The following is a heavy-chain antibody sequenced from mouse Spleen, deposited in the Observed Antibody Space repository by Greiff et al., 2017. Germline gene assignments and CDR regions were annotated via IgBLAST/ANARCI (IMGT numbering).Heavy chain of an antibody. J-gene: IGHJ1*03. CDR3: ARDADYYGSSSRYFDV. V-gene: IGHV7-1*01. Sequence: EVKLVESGGGLVQAGRSLRLSCATSGFTFSDFYMEWVRQAPGKGLEWIAASRNKANDYTTEYSASVKGRFIVSRDTSQSILYLQMNALRAEDTAIYYCARDADYYGSSSRYFDVWGTGTTVTVSS. CDR2: SRNKANDYTT. CDR1: GFTFSDFY. D-gene: IGHD1-1*01.